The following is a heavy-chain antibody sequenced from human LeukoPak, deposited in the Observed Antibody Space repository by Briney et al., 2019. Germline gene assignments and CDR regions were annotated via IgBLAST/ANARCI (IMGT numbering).Heavy chain of an antibody. CDR3: ARDNSVRDEAWWFNP. V-gene: IGHV1-18*01. J-gene: IGHJ5*02. Sequence: ASVKVSCKASGYTFTSYGISWVRRAPGQGLEWMGWISAYNGNTNYAQKLQGRVTMTTDTSTSTAYMELGSLRSEDTAVYYCARDNSVRDEAWWFNPWGQGTLVTVSS. CDR2: ISAYNGNT. D-gene: IGHD5-24*01. CDR1: GYTFTSYG.